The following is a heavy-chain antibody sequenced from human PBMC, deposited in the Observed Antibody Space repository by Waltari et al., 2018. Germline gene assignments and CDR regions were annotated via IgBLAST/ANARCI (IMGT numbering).Heavy chain of an antibody. Sequence: QVQLQESGPGLVKPSETLSLTCTVSGGSISSYYWSWIRQPPGKGLEWIGYIYYSGSTNYNPSLKSRVTISVDTSKNQFSLKLSSVTAADTAVYYCARGSRGGSGWYEGDYWGQGTLVTVSS. CDR2: IYYSGST. J-gene: IGHJ4*02. CDR3: ARGSRGGSGWYEGDY. V-gene: IGHV4-59*01. CDR1: GGSISSYY. D-gene: IGHD6-19*01.